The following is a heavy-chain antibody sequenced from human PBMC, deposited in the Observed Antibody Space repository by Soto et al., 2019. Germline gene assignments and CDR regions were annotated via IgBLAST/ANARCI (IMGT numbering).Heavy chain of an antibody. CDR2: IHYSGST. CDR1: GCSVYSYY. J-gene: IGHJ1*01. Sequence: SETLSLTCTVSGCSVYSYYWTWIRQPPGKGLEWIGYIHYSGSTKYNPSLKSRVTISVDTSKNQFSLKLSSVTAADTAVYYCARDGGREGYNDGEYFQHWGQGTPVTVSS. D-gene: IGHD2-15*01. CDR3: ARDGGREGYNDGEYFQH. V-gene: IGHV4-59*02.